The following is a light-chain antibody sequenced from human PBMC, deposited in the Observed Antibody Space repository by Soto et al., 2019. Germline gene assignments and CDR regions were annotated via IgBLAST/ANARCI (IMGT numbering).Light chain of an antibody. CDR1: SSGIRDYNY. CDR2: EVS. V-gene: IGLV2-14*01. CDR3: SSQRPDF. Sequence: QAALTHPASVSRSPGQSITISCTGTSSGIRDYNYVSWYQQLPGNAPKLIMYEVSNRPSGISNRFSGSKSGNTASLTISGLQAEDEADYYCSSQRPDFFGSGTKLTVL. J-gene: IGLJ1*01.